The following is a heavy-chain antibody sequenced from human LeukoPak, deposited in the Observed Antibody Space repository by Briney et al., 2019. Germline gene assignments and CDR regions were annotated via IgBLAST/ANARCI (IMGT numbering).Heavy chain of an antibody. CDR1: GYTFTGFY. CDR3: AREEVSVISDTCCSGLGY. D-gene: IGHD3-10*01. CDR2: INPNGGGT. V-gene: IGHV1-2*02. J-gene: IGHJ4*02. Sequence: GASVTVSCTASGYTFTGFYMHWVRQAPGQGLEWMGWINPNGGGTNYAQKFQGRVTMTRDTSINTAYMELSSLRSDDTAVYYCAREEVSVISDTCCSGLGYWGQGTLVTVSS.